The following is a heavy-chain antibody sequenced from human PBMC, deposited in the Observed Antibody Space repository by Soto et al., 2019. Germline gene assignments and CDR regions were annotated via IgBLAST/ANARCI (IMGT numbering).Heavy chain of an antibody. CDR2: ISSNGGST. Sequence: GGSLRLSCSASGFTFSSYAMHWVRQAPGKGLEYVSAISSNGGSTYYADSVKGRFTISRDNSKNTLYLQMSSLRAEDTAVYYCVKEQASRSWKPSNLDYWGQGTLVTVSS. V-gene: IGHV3-64D*08. D-gene: IGHD6-13*01. CDR1: GFTFSSYA. CDR3: VKEQASRSWKPSNLDY. J-gene: IGHJ4*02.